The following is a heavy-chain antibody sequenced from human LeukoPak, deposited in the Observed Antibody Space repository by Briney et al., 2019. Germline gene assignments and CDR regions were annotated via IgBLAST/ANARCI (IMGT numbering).Heavy chain of an antibody. V-gene: IGHV4-34*01. CDR3: AREYSSSWYLDY. Sequence: PSETLSLTCAVYGGSFSGYYWSWIRQPPGKGLEWIGEINHSGSTNYNPSLKSRVTISVDTSKNQFSLKLSSVTAADTAVCYCAREYSSSWYLDYWGQGTLVTVSS. D-gene: IGHD6-13*01. J-gene: IGHJ4*02. CDR1: GGSFSGYY. CDR2: INHSGST.